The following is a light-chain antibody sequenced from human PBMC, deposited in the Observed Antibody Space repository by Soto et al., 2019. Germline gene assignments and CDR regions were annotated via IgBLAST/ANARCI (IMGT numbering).Light chain of an antibody. CDR2: DVS. CDR3: SSYTSSSTPLCV. Sequence: QSVLTQPASVSGSPGHSITISCTGTSSDVGGYNYVSWYQQHPGKAPKLMIYDVSNRPSGVSNRFSGSKSGNTASLTISGLQAEDEADYYCSSYTSSSTPLCVFGTGTKVTVL. CDR1: SSDVGGYNY. V-gene: IGLV2-14*01. J-gene: IGLJ1*01.